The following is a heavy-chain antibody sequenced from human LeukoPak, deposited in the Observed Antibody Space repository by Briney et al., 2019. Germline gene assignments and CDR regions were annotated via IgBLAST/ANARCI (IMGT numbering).Heavy chain of an antibody. D-gene: IGHD2-2*01. V-gene: IGHV4-34*01. CDR3: AISYCSSTSCYFPRKRGFDP. CDR1: GGSFSGYY. J-gene: IGHJ5*02. Sequence: SETLSLTCAVYGGSFSGYYWNWIRQPPAKGQEWIGEINHSGSTNYNPSLKSRVTISVDTSNNQFSLKLSSVTAADTAVYYCAISYCSSTSCYFPRKRGFDPWGQGTLVTVSS. CDR2: INHSGST.